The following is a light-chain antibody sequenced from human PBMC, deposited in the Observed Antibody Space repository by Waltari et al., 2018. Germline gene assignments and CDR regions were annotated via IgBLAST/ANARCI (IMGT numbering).Light chain of an antibody. J-gene: IGLJ2*01. V-gene: IGLV1-51*01. CDR1: TSNIGNYY. CDR3: ATWDNSLTDVV. Sequence: QSVLTQPPSVSAAPGQKVTISCSGGTSNIGNYYVSWYHHLPGAAPKPLIYDNVKRPSGIPDRFAASKSGTSATLGITGLQIGDEADYYCATWDNSLTDVVFGGGTKLTVL. CDR2: DNV.